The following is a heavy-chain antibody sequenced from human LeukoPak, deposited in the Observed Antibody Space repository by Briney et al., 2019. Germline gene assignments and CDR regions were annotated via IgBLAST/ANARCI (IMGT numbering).Heavy chain of an antibody. D-gene: IGHD6-6*01. CDR3: ARMYRGFAARRHENWYFDL. Sequence: ASVKVSCKASGYTFTSYYMHWVRQAPGQGLEWMGIINPSGGSTSYAQKFQGRVTMTRDTSTSTVYMELSSLRSEDTAVYYCARMYRGFAARRHENWYFDLWGRGTLVTVSS. CDR2: INPSGGST. J-gene: IGHJ2*01. CDR1: GYTFTSYY. V-gene: IGHV1-46*01.